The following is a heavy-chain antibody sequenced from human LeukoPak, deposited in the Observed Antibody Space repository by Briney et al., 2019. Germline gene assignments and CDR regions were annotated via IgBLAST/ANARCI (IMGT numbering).Heavy chain of an antibody. Sequence: AASVKVSCKASGYPFTTYGLSWVRQAPGQGLEWMGQISGNDGDTNYAQKFQGRVTMTTDTATSTAYMELTSLRSDDTAVYYCARDVPDFWSGFDYWGQGTLVTVPP. J-gene: IGHJ4*02. CDR2: ISGNDGDT. CDR1: GYPFTTYG. D-gene: IGHD3-3*01. V-gene: IGHV1-18*01. CDR3: ARDVPDFWSGFDY.